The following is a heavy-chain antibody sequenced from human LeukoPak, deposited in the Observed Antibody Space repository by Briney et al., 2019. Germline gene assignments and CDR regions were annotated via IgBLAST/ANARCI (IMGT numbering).Heavy chain of an antibody. CDR3: ARGRCSSTSCAPWWFDP. CDR2: INAGNGNT. Sequence: GASVKVSCKASGYTFTSYAMHWVRQAPGQRLEWMGWINAGNGNTKYSQKFQGRVTITRDTSASTAYMELSSLRSEDTAVYYCARGRCSSTSCAPWWFDPWSQGTLVTVSS. V-gene: IGHV1-3*01. CDR1: GYTFTSYA. J-gene: IGHJ5*02. D-gene: IGHD2-2*01.